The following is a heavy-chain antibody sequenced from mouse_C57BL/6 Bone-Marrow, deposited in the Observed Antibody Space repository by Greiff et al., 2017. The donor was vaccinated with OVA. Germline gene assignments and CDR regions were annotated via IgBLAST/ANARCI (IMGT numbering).Heavy chain of an antibody. CDR2: IYPGSGST. Sequence: QVQLQQPGAELVKPGASVKMSCKASGYTFTSYWITWVKQRPGQGLEWIGDIYPGSGSTNYNEKFKSKATLTVDTSSSTAYMQLSSLTSEDSAVYYCARKWTTVVARDAMDYCGQGTSVTVSS. J-gene: IGHJ4*01. D-gene: IGHD1-1*01. CDR1: GYTFTSYW. V-gene: IGHV1-55*01. CDR3: ARKWTTVVARDAMDY.